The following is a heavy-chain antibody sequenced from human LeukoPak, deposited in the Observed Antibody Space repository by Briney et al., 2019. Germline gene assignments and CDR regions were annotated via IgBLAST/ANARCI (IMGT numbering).Heavy chain of an antibody. CDR3: ARGGYLSDYYDSTGYYYPDY. V-gene: IGHV1-2*02. Sequence: RASVKVSCKASGYTFTSYYMHWVRQAPGQGLEWMGWINPNSGGTNYAQKFQGRVTTTRDTSISTAYMELSRLRSDDTAVYYCARGGYLSDYYDSTGYYYPDYWGQGTLVTVSS. J-gene: IGHJ4*02. CDR2: INPNSGGT. CDR1: GYTFTSYY. D-gene: IGHD3-22*01.